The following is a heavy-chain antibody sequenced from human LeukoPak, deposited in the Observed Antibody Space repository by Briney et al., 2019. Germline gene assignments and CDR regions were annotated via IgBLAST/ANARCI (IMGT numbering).Heavy chain of an antibody. CDR3: AKDRQLRYYYDSSGETSADY. D-gene: IGHD3-22*01. V-gene: IGHV3-23*01. Sequence: GGSRRLSCAAPGFTFRSYAMSWVRKAPGKGLDWVSAISGSGVSTYYADSVKGRFTISRDNSKNTLYLQMNSLRAEDTAVYYCAKDRQLRYYYDSSGETSADYWGQGTLVTVSS. CDR1: GFTFRSYA. CDR2: ISGSGVST. J-gene: IGHJ4*02.